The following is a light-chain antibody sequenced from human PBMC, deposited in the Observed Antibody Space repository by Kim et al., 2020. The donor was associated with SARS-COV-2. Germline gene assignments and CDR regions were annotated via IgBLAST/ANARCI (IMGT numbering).Light chain of an antibody. CDR2: YDS. CDR3: QVWDSSSV. J-gene: IGLJ1*01. CDR1: NIGSKS. Sequence: SYELTQPPSVSVAPGKTARITCGGNNIGSKSVHWYQQKPGQAPVLVIYYDSDRPSGIPARFSGSNSGNTATLTISRVEAGDEADYYCQVWDSSSVFGTVT. V-gene: IGLV3-21*04.